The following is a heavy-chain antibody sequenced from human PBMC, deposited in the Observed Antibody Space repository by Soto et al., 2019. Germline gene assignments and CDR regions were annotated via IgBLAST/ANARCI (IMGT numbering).Heavy chain of an antibody. V-gene: IGHV3-7*03. D-gene: IGHD3-10*01. J-gene: IGHJ4*02. CDR3: TSDWYPRFYHGSGSYPYY. CDR2: IKTDGSET. CDR1: GFTFSSFW. Sequence: PGGSLRLSCAASGFTFSSFWMSWVRQAPGKGLEWVANIKTDGSETHYVDSVKGRFTISRDNPKTSLLLQMNSLRVEDTAVYFCTSDWYPRFYHGSGSYPYYWGQGTPVTVS.